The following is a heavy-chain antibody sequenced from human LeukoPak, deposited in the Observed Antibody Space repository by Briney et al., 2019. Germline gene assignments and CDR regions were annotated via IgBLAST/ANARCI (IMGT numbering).Heavy chain of an antibody. D-gene: IGHD3-3*02. CDR3: ARTHFIISNYFDY. CDR2: INPSGRT. CDR1: GGSFNGYY. V-gene: IGHV4-34*01. J-gene: IGHJ4*02. Sequence: SETLSLTCTVYGGSFNGYYWSWIRQPSGKGLEWIGEINPSGRTNYNPSLMCRVTISVDPSKNQFSLKLSSVTAADTAMYYCARTHFIISNYFDYWGQGTLVTVSS.